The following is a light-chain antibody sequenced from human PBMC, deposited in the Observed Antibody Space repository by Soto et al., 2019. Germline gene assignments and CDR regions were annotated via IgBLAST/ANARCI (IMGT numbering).Light chain of an antibody. V-gene: IGKV3D-20*01. J-gene: IGKJ1*01. Sequence: DSVLTPSPATLSMTPGERATLSCGTSQSLGTNYLAWYQQKPGQAPRLLIYDVSTRATGIPDRFSGSGSGADFTLTISRLEPEDFALYFCQKYDTSPWTFGQGTEVDIK. CDR3: QKYDTSPWT. CDR1: QSLGTNY. CDR2: DVS.